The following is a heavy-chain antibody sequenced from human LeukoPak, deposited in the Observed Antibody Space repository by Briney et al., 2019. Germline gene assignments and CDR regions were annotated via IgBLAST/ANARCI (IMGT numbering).Heavy chain of an antibody. D-gene: IGHD6-19*01. CDR1: GFTFSSYG. Sequence: PGRSLRLSCAASGFTFSSYGMHWVRQAPGKGLEWVAVIWYDGSNKYYADSVKGRFTISRDNSKNTLYLQMNSLRAEDTAVYYCAKDRGIAVAGIYDYWGQGTPVTVSS. CDR3: AKDRGIAVAGIYDY. CDR2: IWYDGSNK. V-gene: IGHV3-33*06. J-gene: IGHJ4*02.